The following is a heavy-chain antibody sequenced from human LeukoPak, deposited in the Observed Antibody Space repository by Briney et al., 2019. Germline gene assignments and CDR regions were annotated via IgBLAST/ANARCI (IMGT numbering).Heavy chain of an antibody. Sequence: WVRQAPGKGLEWIGYISYSGSTHYNPSLKSRVTISVDTSKNQFSLKLSSVTAADTAVYYCARGSLDFDYWGQGTLVTVSS. CDR3: ARGSLDFDY. J-gene: IGHJ4*02. CDR2: ISYSGST. V-gene: IGHV4-31*02.